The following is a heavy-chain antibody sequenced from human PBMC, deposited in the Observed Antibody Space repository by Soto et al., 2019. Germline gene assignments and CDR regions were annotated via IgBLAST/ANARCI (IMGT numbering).Heavy chain of an antibody. Sequence: GGSLRLSCTASGFTFGDYAMSWFRQAPGKGLEWVGFIRSKAYGGTTEYAASVKGGFTISRDDSKSIAYLQMNSLKTEDTAVYYCTRVFVAVVYSSSWPHDYWGQGTLVTVSS. D-gene: IGHD6-13*01. CDR1: GFTFGDYA. CDR2: IRSKAYGGTT. J-gene: IGHJ4*02. CDR3: TRVFVAVVYSSSWPHDY. V-gene: IGHV3-49*03.